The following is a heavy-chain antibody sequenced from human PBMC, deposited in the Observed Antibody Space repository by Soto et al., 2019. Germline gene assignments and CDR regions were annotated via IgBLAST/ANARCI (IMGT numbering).Heavy chain of an antibody. CDR3: ARDRLRSSGGNMDV. Sequence: PGGSLRLSCAASGFTFGIYAMHWVRQAPGKGLEWVAVISFDGNNKDYADSQKGQFTISRDNSKNTLYLQIDSLRPEDTAVYYCARDRLRSSGGNMDVWGQGTTVTVSS. CDR2: ISFDGNNK. D-gene: IGHD1-26*01. J-gene: IGHJ6*02. V-gene: IGHV3-30-3*01. CDR1: GFTFGIYA.